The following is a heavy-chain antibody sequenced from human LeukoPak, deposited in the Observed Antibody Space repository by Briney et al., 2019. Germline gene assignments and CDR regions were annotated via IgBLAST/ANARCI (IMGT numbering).Heavy chain of an antibody. CDR3: ARGGSDTAMAHDY. Sequence: GGSLRLSCAASGFTFSNHWMHWVRQAPGKGLMWVSRINRGGSRTDYADSVKGRFTISRDDAKNTLYLQLNSLRAENTAVYFCARGGSDTAMAHDYWGQGTLVTVSS. J-gene: IGHJ4*02. CDR2: INRGGSRT. CDR1: GFTFSNHW. D-gene: IGHD5-18*01. V-gene: IGHV3-74*01.